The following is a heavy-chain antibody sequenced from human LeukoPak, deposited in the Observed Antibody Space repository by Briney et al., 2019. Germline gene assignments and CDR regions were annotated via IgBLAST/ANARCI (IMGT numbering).Heavy chain of an antibody. V-gene: IGHV3-23*01. D-gene: IGHD3-22*01. Sequence: PGGSLRLSCVVSGFTFSNYWMDWVRQAPGKGLEWVSAISGSGGSTYYADSVKGRFTISRDNSKNTLYLQMNSLRAEDTAVYYCAKDPSYYYDSSGYYRNWGQGTLVTVSS. CDR2: ISGSGGST. CDR3: AKDPSYYYDSSGYYRN. CDR1: GFTFSNYW. J-gene: IGHJ4*02.